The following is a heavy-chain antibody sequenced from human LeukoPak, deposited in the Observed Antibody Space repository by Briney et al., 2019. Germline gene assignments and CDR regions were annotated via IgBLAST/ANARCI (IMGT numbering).Heavy chain of an antibody. V-gene: IGHV1-69*04. Sequence: SVKVSCKACGGTFSSYAISWVRQAPGQGLEWMGRIIPILGIANYAQKFQGRVTITADKSTSAAYMELSSLRSEDTAVYYCARGPNPNYYDSSGYTPLGYWGQGTLVTVSS. CDR1: GGTFSSYA. CDR3: ARGPNPNYYDSSGYTPLGY. J-gene: IGHJ4*02. CDR2: IIPILGIA. D-gene: IGHD3-22*01.